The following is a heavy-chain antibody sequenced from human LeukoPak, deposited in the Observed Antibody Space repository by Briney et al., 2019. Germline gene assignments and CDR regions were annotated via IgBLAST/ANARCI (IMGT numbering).Heavy chain of an antibody. CDR3: ARGPDPGKVGAAIHYYYGMDV. J-gene: IGHJ6*02. V-gene: IGHV4-34*01. CDR1: GGSFSGYY. CDR2: INHSGST. Sequence: PSETLSLTCAVYGGSFSGYYWSWIRQPPGKGLEWIGEINHSGSTNYNPSLKSRVTISVDTSKNQFSLKLSSVTAADTAVYYCARGPDPGKVGAAIHYYYGMDVWGQGTTVTVSS. D-gene: IGHD1-26*01.